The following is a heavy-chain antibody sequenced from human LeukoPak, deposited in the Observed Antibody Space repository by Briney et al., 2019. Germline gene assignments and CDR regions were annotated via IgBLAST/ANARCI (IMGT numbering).Heavy chain of an antibody. CDR1: GGSISSHC. CDR2: MDYSGST. Sequence: SETLSLTCTVSGGSISSHCWTWLRQPPGKGLEWIGYMDYSGSTNYNPSLKSRVTISVDTSKNQFSLKLSSVTAADTAVYYCARSSPSWGYYYGMDVWGQGTKVTVSS. V-gene: IGHV4-59*11. J-gene: IGHJ6*02. D-gene: IGHD2-2*01. CDR3: ARSSPSWGYYYGMDV.